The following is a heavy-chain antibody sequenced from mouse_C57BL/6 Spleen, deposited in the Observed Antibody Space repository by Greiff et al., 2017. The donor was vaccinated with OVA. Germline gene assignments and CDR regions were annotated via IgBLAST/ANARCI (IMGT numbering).Heavy chain of an antibody. CDR3: ARVDWFAY. D-gene: IGHD1-1*02. V-gene: IGHV1-82*01. Sequence: VKLQESGPELVKPGASVKISCKASGYAFSSSWMNWVKQRPGKGLEWIGRIYPGDGDTKYNGKFKGKATLTADKSSSTAYMQLSSLTSEDSAVYFCARVDWFAYWGQGTLVTVSA. CDR2: IYPGDGDT. J-gene: IGHJ3*01. CDR1: GYAFSSSW.